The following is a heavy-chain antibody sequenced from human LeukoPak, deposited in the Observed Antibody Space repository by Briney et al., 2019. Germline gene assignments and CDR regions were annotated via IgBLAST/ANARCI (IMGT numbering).Heavy chain of an antibody. V-gene: IGHV4-39*01. CDR2: IYYSGST. Sequence: SETLSLTCTVSGGSISSSSYYWGWIRQPPGKGLEWIGSIYYSGSTYYNPSLKSRVTISVDTSKNQFSLKLSSVTAADTAVYYCARTAVLEWELPPIIYYFDYWGQGTLVTVSS. D-gene: IGHD1-26*01. J-gene: IGHJ4*02. CDR3: ARTAVLEWELPPIIYYFDY. CDR1: GGSISSSSYY.